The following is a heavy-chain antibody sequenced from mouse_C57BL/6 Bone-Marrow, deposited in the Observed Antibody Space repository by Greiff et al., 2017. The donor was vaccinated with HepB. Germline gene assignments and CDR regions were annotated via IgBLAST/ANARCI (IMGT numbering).Heavy chain of an antibody. V-gene: IGHV1-54*01. CDR2: INPGSGGT. CDR3: ARSPLDFDF. CDR1: GYAFTNYL. Sequence: VQLQQSGAELVRPGASVKVSCKASGYAFTNYLIEWVKQRPGQGLEWIGVINPGSGGTNYNEKLKGKATLTADKATSTAYMQLSSLTSEDAAVYFCARSPLDFDFWGQGTTLTVSS. J-gene: IGHJ2*01.